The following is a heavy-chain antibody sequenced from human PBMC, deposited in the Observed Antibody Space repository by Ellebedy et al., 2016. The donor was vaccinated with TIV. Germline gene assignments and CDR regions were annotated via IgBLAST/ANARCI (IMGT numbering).Heavy chain of an antibody. V-gene: IGHV1-3*01. J-gene: IGHJ5*02. CDR2: INAGNGNT. CDR1: GYTFTSYA. D-gene: IGHD3-9*01. CDR3: ARHQSAVLRYFDWPTEHNWFDP. Sequence: ASVKVSXXASGYTFTSYAMHWVRQAPGQRLEWMGWINAGNGNTKYSQKFQGRVTITRDTSASTAYMELSSLRSEDTAVYYCARHQSAVLRYFDWPTEHNWFDPWGQGTLVTVSS.